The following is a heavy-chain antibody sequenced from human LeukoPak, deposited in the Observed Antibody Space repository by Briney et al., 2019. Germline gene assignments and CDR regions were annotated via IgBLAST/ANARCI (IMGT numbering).Heavy chain of an antibody. D-gene: IGHD5-12*01. CDR1: GFTFSSYG. J-gene: IGHJ6*02. CDR2: IWYDGSNK. CDR3: ARDGTWQWLHYYYGMDV. Sequence: PGRSLRLSCAASGFTFSSYGMYWVRQAPGKGLEWVAVIWYDGSNKYYADSVKGRFTISRANSKNTLYLQMNSLRAEDTAVYYCARDGTWQWLHYYYGMDVWGQGTTVTVSS. V-gene: IGHV3-33*01.